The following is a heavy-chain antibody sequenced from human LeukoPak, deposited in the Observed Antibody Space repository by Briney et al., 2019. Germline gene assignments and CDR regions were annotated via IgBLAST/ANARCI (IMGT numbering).Heavy chain of an antibody. D-gene: IGHD2-2*01. CDR1: GFTFRSYS. J-gene: IGHJ4*02. CDR3: ARDDCSSTSCLLFDY. CDR2: LSSSSSYI. V-gene: IGHV3-21*01. Sequence: GGSLRLSCAASGFTFRSYSMKWVRQAPGKGLEWVSSLSSSSSYIYYADSVKGRFTISRDNAKNSLYLQMNSLRAEDTAVYYCARDDCSSTSCLLFDYWGQGTLVTVSS.